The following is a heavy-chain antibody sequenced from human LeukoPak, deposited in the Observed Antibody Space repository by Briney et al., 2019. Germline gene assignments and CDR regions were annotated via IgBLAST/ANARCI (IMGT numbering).Heavy chain of an antibody. CDR1: GFTFSNAW. D-gene: IGHD5-24*01. CDR3: AKDIRSRLEMATIMHY. Sequence: GGSLRLSCAASGFTFSNAWMSWVRQAPGKGLEWVGRIKSKTDGGTTDYAAPVKGRFTISKDDSKNTLYLQMNSLRAEDTAVYYCAKDIRSRLEMATIMHYWGQGTLVTVSS. CDR2: IKSKTDGGTT. V-gene: IGHV3-15*01. J-gene: IGHJ4*02.